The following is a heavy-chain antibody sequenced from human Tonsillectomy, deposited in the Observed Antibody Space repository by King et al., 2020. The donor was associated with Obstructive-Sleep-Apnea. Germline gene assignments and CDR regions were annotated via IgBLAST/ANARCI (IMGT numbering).Heavy chain of an antibody. CDR2: ISGSGGST. J-gene: IGHJ4*02. V-gene: IGHV3-23*04. D-gene: IGHD3-22*01. CDR1: GFTFSSYA. CDR3: AKGFSYYYDSSGYLGFDY. Sequence: VQLVESGGGLVQPGGSLRLSCAASGFTFSSYAMSWVRQAPGKGLEWGSAISGSGGSTYYADSVKGRLTISRDNSKNTLYLQMNSLRAEDTAVYYCAKGFSYYYDSSGYLGFDYWGQGTLVTVSS.